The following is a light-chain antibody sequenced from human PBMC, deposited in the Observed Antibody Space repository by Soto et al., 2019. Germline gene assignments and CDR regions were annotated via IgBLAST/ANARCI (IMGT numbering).Light chain of an antibody. V-gene: IGKV3-20*01. CDR3: QQYANTPRT. J-gene: IGKJ1*01. Sequence: EIVLTQSPGTLSLSPGETATLSCRASQSVISSFLAWYQQRPGQAPRLLIYGASSRATDIPDRFSGSGSGTDFTLTISRLEPEDFAVYYCQQYANTPRTCGQGTKV. CDR1: QSVISSF. CDR2: GAS.